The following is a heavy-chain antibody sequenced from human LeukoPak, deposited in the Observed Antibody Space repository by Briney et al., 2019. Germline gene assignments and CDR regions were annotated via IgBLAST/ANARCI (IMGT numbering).Heavy chain of an antibody. J-gene: IGHJ4*02. Sequence: GSLRLSCAASDSTFSSYAMSWVRQAPGKGLEWVSAISGSGGSTYYADSVKGRFTFSRDNSKNTLYLQMNSLRAEDTAVYYCAKGPSSGHDYWGQGTLVTVSS. CDR2: ISGSGGST. V-gene: IGHV3-23*01. D-gene: IGHD3-22*01. CDR3: AKGPSSGHDY. CDR1: DSTFSSYA.